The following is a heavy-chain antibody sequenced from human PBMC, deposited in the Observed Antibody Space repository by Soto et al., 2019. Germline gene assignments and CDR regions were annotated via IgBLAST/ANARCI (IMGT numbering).Heavy chain of an antibody. CDR1: GFTFSSYG. D-gene: IGHD4-17*01. CDR2: ISYDGSNK. CDR3: ARVTVTTRYGMDV. V-gene: IGHV3-30*03. Sequence: GGSLRLSCAASGFTFSSYGMHWVRQAPGKGLEWVAVISYDGSNKYYADSVKGRFTISRDNAKNSLYLQMSSLRAEDTAVYYCARVTVTTRYGMDVWGQGTTVTVSS. J-gene: IGHJ6*02.